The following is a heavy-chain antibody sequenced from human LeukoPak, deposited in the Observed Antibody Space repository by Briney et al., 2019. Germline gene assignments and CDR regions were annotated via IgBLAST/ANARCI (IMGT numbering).Heavy chain of an antibody. D-gene: IGHD1-26*01. Sequence: GASVKVSCKASGYTFTDYYIHWVRQAPGQGLEWMGWINPDSGGTNYAQKFQGRVTMTRDTSISTAYMELSRLRSDDTAVYYCARDQRIVGATSSYYYYYMDVWGKGTTVTVSS. CDR3: ARDQRIVGATSSYYYYYMDV. CDR2: INPDSGGT. CDR1: GYTFTDYY. J-gene: IGHJ6*03. V-gene: IGHV1-2*02.